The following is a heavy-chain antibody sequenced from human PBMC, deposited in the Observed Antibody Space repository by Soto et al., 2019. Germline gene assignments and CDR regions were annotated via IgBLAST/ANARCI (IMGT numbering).Heavy chain of an antibody. Sequence: PGGSLRLSCAASGFTFSSYEMNWVRQAPGKGLEWVSYISSSGSTIYYADSVKGRFTISRDNAKNSLYLQMNSLRAEDTATYYCARGLALAGNYWGQGVLVTVSS. J-gene: IGHJ4*02. CDR3: ARGLALAGNY. V-gene: IGHV3-48*03. CDR2: ISSSGSTI. D-gene: IGHD6-19*01. CDR1: GFTFSSYE.